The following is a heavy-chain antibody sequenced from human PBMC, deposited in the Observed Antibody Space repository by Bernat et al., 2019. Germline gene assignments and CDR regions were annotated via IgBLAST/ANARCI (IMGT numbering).Heavy chain of an antibody. D-gene: IGHD4-17*01. V-gene: IGHV3-33*06. Sequence: QVQLVESGGGVVQPGRSLRLSCAASGFTFSSYGMHWVRQAPGKGLEWVAVIWYDGSNKYYADSVKGRFTISRDNSKNTLYLQMNSLRAEDTAVYYCVYDCEYGDHHGFYDYWGQGTLVTVSS. CDR1: GFTFSSYG. CDR2: IWYDGSNK. J-gene: IGHJ4*02. CDR3: VYDCEYGDHHGFYDY.